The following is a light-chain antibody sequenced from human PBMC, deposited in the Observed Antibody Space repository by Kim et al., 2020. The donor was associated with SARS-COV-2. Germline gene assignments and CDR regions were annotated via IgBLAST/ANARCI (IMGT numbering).Light chain of an antibody. Sequence: PRQSVPTSSTGTSSDMGTYIYVSWYQQRPSKAPKVMIYEVRERASGVPDRFSGYKSGSTASLTVSGLQAEDEAAYYCSSYAGSTWVFGGGTQLTVL. CDR3: SSYAGSTWV. CDR2: EVR. CDR1: SSDMGTYIY. V-gene: IGLV2-8*01. J-gene: IGLJ3*02.